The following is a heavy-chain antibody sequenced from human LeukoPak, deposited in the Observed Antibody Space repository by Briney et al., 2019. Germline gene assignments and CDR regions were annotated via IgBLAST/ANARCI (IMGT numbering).Heavy chain of an antibody. CDR1: GGSISSGDYY. CDR2: IYYSGST. D-gene: IGHD3-10*01. J-gene: IGHJ4*02. Sequence: SETLSLTCTVSGGSISSGDYYWSWIRQPPGKGLEWIGYIYYSGSTYYNPPLKGRVTISVDTSKNQFSLKLSSVTAADTAVYYCARSGGSKASAFDYWGQGTLVTVSS. CDR3: ARSGGSKASAFDY. V-gene: IGHV4-30-4*01.